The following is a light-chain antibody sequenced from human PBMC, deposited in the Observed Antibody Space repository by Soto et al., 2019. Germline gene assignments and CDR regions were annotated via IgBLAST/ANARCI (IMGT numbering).Light chain of an antibody. CDR1: QTVRNN. V-gene: IGKV3-15*01. CDR2: DSS. Sequence: EFVLTPSPGTLSLSPGERATLSCRASQTVRNNYLAWYQQKPGQAPRLLIYDSSTRATGIPAGFSGSGSGTEFTLTISSLQSEDFAVYYCQQYHNWPMTFGQGTRLEIK. J-gene: IGKJ5*01. CDR3: QQYHNWPMT.